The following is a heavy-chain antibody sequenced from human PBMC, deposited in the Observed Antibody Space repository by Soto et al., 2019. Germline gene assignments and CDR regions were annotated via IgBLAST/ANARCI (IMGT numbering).Heavy chain of an antibody. V-gene: IGHV1-69*06. CDR1: GGTFSSYA. CDR3: ARKVLELGYSWFDP. Sequence: GASVKVSCKASGGTFSSYAISWVRQAPGQGLEWMGGIIPIFGTANYAQKFQGRVTITADKSTSTAYMELSSLRSEDTAVYYCARKVLELGYSWFDPWGQGTLVTVSS. CDR2: IIPIFGTA. J-gene: IGHJ5*02. D-gene: IGHD1-7*01.